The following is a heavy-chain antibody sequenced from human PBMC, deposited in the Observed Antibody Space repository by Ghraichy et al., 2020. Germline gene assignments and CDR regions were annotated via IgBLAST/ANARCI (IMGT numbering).Heavy chain of an antibody. CDR3: ARDYCRTTSCRFDY. V-gene: IGHV3-48*01. Sequence: GGSLRLSCAASGFTFSSYGMNWVRQAPGKGLEWVSYISSSSTTIYYADSVRGRFTVSRDKAKNSLNLQMNGLRAEDMAVYYCARDYCRTTSCRFDYWGQGTHVTGSS. CDR1: GFTFSSYG. CDR2: ISSSSTTI. J-gene: IGHJ4*02. D-gene: IGHD2-2*01.